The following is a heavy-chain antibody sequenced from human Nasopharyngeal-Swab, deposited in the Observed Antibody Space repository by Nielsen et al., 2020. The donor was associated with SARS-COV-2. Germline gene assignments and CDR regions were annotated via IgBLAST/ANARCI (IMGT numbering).Heavy chain of an antibody. CDR3: AKGTTVTGYWSFDL. D-gene: IGHD4-17*01. Sequence: SLKITCAASGFTFDDYAMHWVRQAPGKGLEWVSGISWNSGSIGYADSVKGRFTISRDNAKNSLYLQMNSLRAEDTALYYCAKGTTVTGYWSFDLWGRGTLVTVSS. CDR2: ISWNSGSI. J-gene: IGHJ2*01. CDR1: GFTFDDYA. V-gene: IGHV3-9*01.